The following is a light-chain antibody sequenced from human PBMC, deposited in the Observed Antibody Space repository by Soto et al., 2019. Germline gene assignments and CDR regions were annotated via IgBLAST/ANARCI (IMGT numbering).Light chain of an antibody. CDR1: SSNIGKNY. V-gene: IGLV1-51*01. CDR3: GTWDDSLRTWD. Sequence: QSVLTQPPSVSAAPGQKVTISCSGGSSNIGKNYVSWYQQLPGGAPKLLIYDNNKRPSVISDRFSGSKSGTSATLGITGLQTGDEADFYCGTWDDSLRTWDFGGGTKVTVL. CDR2: DNN. J-gene: IGLJ3*02.